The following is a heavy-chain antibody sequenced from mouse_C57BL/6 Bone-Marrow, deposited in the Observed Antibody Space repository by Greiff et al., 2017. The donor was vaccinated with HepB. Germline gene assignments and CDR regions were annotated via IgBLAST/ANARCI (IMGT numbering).Heavy chain of an antibody. CDR3: ARREGGYYLYYYAMDY. J-gene: IGHJ4*01. V-gene: IGHV1-63*01. Sequence: VQLQQSGAELVRPGTSVKMSCKASGYTFTNYWIGWAKQRPGHGLEWIGDIYPGGGYTNYNEKFKGKATLTADKSSSTAYMQFSSLTSEVSAICYCARREGGYYLYYYAMDYWGQGTSVTVSS. CDR1: GYTFTNYW. D-gene: IGHD1-1*01. CDR2: IYPGGGYT.